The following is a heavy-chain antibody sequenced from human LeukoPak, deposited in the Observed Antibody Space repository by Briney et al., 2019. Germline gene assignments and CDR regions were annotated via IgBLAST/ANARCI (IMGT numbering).Heavy chain of an antibody. CDR1: GGSISSYY. Sequence: PSETLSLTCTVSGGSISSYYWSWIRQPPGKGLEWIGYIYYSGSTNYNPSLKSRVTISVDTSKNQFSLKLSSVTAADTAVYYRARGGGYDALFDYWGQGTLVTVSS. CDR2: IYYSGST. D-gene: IGHD5-12*01. CDR3: ARGGGYDALFDY. V-gene: IGHV4-59*01. J-gene: IGHJ4*02.